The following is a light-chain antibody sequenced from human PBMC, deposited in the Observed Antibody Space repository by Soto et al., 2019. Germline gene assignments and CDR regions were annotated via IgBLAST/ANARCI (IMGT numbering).Light chain of an antibody. V-gene: IGKV3-20*01. J-gene: IGKJ1*01. Sequence: EIVLTQSPGTLSLSPGERATLSCRASQTFSNSFLSWFQQIPGQAPRLLIYGVSTGATGIPDRFSGSGSGTDFTLTISRLEPEDFAVYFCQVYGSSSKTFGQGTKVDIK. CDR1: QTFSNSF. CDR3: QVYGSSSKT. CDR2: GVS.